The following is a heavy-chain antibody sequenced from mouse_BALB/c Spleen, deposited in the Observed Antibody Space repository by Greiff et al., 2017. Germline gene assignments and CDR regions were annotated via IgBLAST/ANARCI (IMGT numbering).Heavy chain of an antibody. CDR3: ARDDRYDVGSYCFDY. CDR1: GFTFSSYA. Sequence: DVKLVESGGGLVKPGGSLKLSCAASGFTFSSYAMSWVRQTPEKRLEWVATISSGGSYTYYPDSVKGRFTISRDTAKNTLYLQMSSLRSEDTAMYYCARDDRYDVGSYCFDYWGQGTTLTVSS. D-gene: IGHD2-14*01. V-gene: IGHV5-9-3*01. J-gene: IGHJ2*01. CDR2: ISSGGSYT.